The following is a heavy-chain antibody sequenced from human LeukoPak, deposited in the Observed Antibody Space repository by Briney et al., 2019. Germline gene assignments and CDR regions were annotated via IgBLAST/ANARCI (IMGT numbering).Heavy chain of an antibody. V-gene: IGHV1-69*05. CDR1: GGTFSSYA. D-gene: IGHD3-10*01. CDR3: ARDRSGELFVY. CDR2: IIPIFGTA. J-gene: IGHJ4*01. Sequence: SVKVSCKASGGTFSSYAISWVRQAPGKGLDWMGGIIPIFGTANYAQKVQGRVTITTDESTSTAYMELSSLRSEDTAVYYCARDRSGELFVYWGQGTLVTVSS.